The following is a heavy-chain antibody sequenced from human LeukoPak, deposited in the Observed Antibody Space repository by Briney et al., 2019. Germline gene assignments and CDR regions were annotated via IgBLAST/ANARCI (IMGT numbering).Heavy chain of an antibody. CDR2: ISGSGSTI. CDR1: GFTFSSSE. CDR3: ARDNIKIVGAIDAFDI. J-gene: IGHJ3*02. Sequence: GGSLRLSCAASGFTFSSSEMNWVRQAPGKGLEWVSYISGSGSTIYYADSVKGRFTISRDNAKNSLYLQMNSLRAEDTAVYYCARDNIKIVGAIDAFDIWGQGTMVTVSS. V-gene: IGHV3-48*03. D-gene: IGHD1-26*01.